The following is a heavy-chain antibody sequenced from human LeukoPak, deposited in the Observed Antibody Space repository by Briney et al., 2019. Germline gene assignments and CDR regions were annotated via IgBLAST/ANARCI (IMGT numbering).Heavy chain of an antibody. V-gene: IGHV4-30-4*01. CDR2: IYYSGSA. Sequence: PSETLSLTCAVSGGSISSGDYYWSWIRQPPGKGLEWIGYIYYSGSAYYNPSLKSRVTISVDTSNNQFSLRLSSVTAADTAVYYCARAPYDSSGYYWYFDLWGRGTLVTVSS. CDR1: GGSISSGDYY. J-gene: IGHJ2*01. D-gene: IGHD3-22*01. CDR3: ARAPYDSSGYYWYFDL.